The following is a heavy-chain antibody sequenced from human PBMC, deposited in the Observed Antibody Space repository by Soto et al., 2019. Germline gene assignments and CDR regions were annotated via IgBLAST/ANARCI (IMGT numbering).Heavy chain of an antibody. D-gene: IGHD3-9*01. Sequence: EVDLVESGGGLAQPGRSLRLSCVAPGFTFDDHGMHWVRQIPGRGLEWVSGISWNSGRIGYAESVKGRFTIFRDNAKNSLYLEMNSLRQEDTALYYCVRDTSSGWHLKDHWGQGVQVSVSS. V-gene: IGHV3-9*01. CDR3: VRDTSSGWHLKDH. J-gene: IGHJ4*02. CDR2: ISWNSGRI. CDR1: GFTFDDHG.